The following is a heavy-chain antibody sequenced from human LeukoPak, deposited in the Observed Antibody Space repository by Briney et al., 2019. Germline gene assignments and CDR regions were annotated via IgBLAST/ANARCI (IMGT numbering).Heavy chain of an antibody. J-gene: IGHJ4*02. D-gene: IGHD6-19*01. V-gene: IGHV4-31*03. CDR2: IYYSGST. CDR1: GGSISSGGYY. CDR3: ARSIWRLGSSGWYESDY. Sequence: SETLSLTCTVSGGSISSGGYYWSWIRQHPGKGLEWIGYIYYSGSTYYNPSLKSRVTISVDTSKNQFSLKLSSVTAADTAVYYCARSIWRLGSSGWYESDYWGQGTLVTVSS.